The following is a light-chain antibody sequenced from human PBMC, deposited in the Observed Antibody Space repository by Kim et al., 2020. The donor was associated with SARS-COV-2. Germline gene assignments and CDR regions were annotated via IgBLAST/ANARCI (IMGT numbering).Light chain of an antibody. CDR2: RDN. V-gene: IGLV3-1*01. CDR1: KLGDKY. Sequence: SYELTQPPSVSVSPGQTASITCSGDKLGDKYASWYQQKPGQSPVVVIFRDNRRPSGNPERFSGSNSGNTATLTISGTQAMDEADYYCQAWDSSIYVFGTGTKVTV. CDR3: QAWDSSIYV. J-gene: IGLJ1*01.